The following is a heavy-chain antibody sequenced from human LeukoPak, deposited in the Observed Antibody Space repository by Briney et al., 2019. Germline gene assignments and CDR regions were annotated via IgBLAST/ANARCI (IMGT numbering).Heavy chain of an antibody. V-gene: IGHV3-74*01. Sequence: GGSLRLSCAASGFSFSSSWMHWVRQAPGKGLVWVSRINSDGSSTDYADSVKGRFTISRDNAKNTLFLQMNSLRAEGTAVYYCARGAFGGLDYWGQGTLVTVSS. CDR2: INSDGSST. CDR3: ARGAFGGLDY. CDR1: GFSFSSSW. J-gene: IGHJ4*02. D-gene: IGHD3-3*01.